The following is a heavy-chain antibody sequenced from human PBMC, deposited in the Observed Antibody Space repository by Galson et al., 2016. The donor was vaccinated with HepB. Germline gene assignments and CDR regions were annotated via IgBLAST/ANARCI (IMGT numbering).Heavy chain of an antibody. CDR3: ARSFAYGDPPFDS. J-gene: IGHJ4*02. CDR1: GFTFTSYT. CDR2: ISYDGGSK. Sequence: SLRLSCAASGFTFTSYTIHWVRQAPGRGLQWIAVISYDGGSKFFADLVKDRFTISRDNSKNSLSLQMNSLRVEDTAVYYCARSFAYGDPPFDSWGQGTLVTVSA. V-gene: IGHV3-30-3*01. D-gene: IGHD4-17*01.